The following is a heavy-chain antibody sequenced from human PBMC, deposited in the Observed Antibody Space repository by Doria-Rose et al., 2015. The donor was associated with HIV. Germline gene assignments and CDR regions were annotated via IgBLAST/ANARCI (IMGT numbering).Heavy chain of an antibody. Sequence: QVQLVQFGPVLVKPTETLTLTCTVSGVSLSSPGMGVSWIRRPPGKALEWLANIFSDDERSYKTSLKSRLTISRGTSKSQLVLTMTDMDPVDTATYYCARIKSSRWYHKYYFDFWGQGTLVIVSA. CDR1: GVSLSSPGMG. V-gene: IGHV2-26*01. D-gene: IGHD6-13*01. CDR2: IFSDDER. CDR3: ARIKSSRWYHKYYFDF. J-gene: IGHJ4*02.